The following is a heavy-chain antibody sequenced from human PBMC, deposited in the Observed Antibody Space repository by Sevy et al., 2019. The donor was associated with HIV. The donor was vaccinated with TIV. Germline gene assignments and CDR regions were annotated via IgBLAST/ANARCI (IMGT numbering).Heavy chain of an antibody. D-gene: IGHD2-2*01. V-gene: IGHV3-30*04. Sequence: GESLKISCAASGFTFSSYAMHWVRQAPGKGLEWVAVISYDGSNKYYADSVKGRFTISRDNSKNTLYLQMNSLRAEDTAVYYCARDHRFGIVVVPAARDYYGMDVWGQGTTVTVSS. CDR3: ARDHRFGIVVVPAARDYYGMDV. CDR1: GFTFSSYA. J-gene: IGHJ6*02. CDR2: ISYDGSNK.